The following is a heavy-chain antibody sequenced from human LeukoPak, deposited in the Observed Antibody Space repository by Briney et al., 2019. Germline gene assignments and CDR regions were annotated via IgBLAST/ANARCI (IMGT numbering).Heavy chain of an antibody. CDR1: GGSISGHY. V-gene: IGHV4-4*07. CDR2: IYTGGNT. Sequence: ASETLSLTCTVSGGSISGHYWNWIRQPAGKGLEWIGRIYTGGNTNYNPSLKSRVTMSVDTSKTQFSLNLASVTAADTAVYYCARGSGSNYYDYWGQGTLVTVSS. D-gene: IGHD1-26*01. J-gene: IGHJ4*02. CDR3: ARGSGSNYYDY.